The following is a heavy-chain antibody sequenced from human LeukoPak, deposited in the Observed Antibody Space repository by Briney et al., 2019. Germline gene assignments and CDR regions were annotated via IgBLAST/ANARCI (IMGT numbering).Heavy chain of an antibody. CDR1: GFTFSSYS. J-gene: IGHJ3*02. CDR2: ISSSSSYI. D-gene: IGHD2-15*01. CDR3: ARARPTPGAFDI. Sequence: GGSLRLSCAASGFTFSSYSMNWVRQAPGKGLEWVSSISSSSSYIYYADSVKGRFTISRDNAKNSLYLQMNRLRAEDTAVYYCARARPTPGAFDIWGQGTMVTVSS. V-gene: IGHV3-21*01.